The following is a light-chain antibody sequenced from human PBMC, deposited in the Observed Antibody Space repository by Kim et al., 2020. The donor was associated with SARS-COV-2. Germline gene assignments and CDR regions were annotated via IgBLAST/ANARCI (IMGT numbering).Light chain of an antibody. Sequence: QSVLTQPPSVSGTPGQRVTISCAGSSSNIETNTVNWYQQLPGTAPKLLIFSNNQRPSGVPDRFSGSKSGTSASLAISGPQSEDEADYYCAAWDDSLSGPVFGGGTQLTVL. CDR1: SSNIETNT. CDR2: SNN. CDR3: AAWDDSLSGPV. J-gene: IGLJ3*02. V-gene: IGLV1-44*01.